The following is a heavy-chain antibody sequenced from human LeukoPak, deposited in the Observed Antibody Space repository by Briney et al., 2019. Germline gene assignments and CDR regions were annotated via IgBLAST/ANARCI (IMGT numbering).Heavy chain of an antibody. D-gene: IGHD6-13*01. Sequence: SSETLSLTCAVYGGSFSGYYWSWIRQPPGKGLEWIGEINHSGSTNYNPSLKSRVSISVDSSKNQFSLKVSSVTAADTAVYYCARGSDTAAGLYWGQGTLVTVSS. CDR2: INHSGST. V-gene: IGHV4-34*01. CDR1: GGSFSGYY. J-gene: IGHJ4*02. CDR3: ARGSDTAAGLY.